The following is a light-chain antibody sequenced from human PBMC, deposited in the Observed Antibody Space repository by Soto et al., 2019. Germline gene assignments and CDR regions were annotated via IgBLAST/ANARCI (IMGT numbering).Light chain of an antibody. V-gene: IGKV3-15*01. J-gene: IGKJ4*01. CDR1: QSIYEK. CDR2: DTS. Sequence: EIVMTQSPATPSVSPGERVTLSCRASQSIYEKLAWYQQKPGQTPRLVIYDTSTRATGTPGSFSGSGSGTEFTLTISSLQSEDFAVYYCQQYHRWPLTFGGGTKVDIK. CDR3: QQYHRWPLT.